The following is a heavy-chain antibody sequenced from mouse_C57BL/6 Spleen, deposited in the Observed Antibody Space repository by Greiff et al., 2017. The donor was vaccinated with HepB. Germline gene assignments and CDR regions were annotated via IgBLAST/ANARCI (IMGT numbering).Heavy chain of an antibody. CDR3: ARSTRLEYYFDY. CDR2: IYPRSGNT. CDR1: GYTFTSYG. Sequence: VKLQQSGAELARPGASVKLSCKASGYTFTSYGISWVKQRTGQGLEWIGEIYPRSGNTYYNEKFKGKATLTADKSSSTAYMELRSLTSEDSAVYFCARSTRLEYYFDYWGQGTTLTVSS. J-gene: IGHJ2*01. V-gene: IGHV1-81*01. D-gene: IGHD1-1*01.